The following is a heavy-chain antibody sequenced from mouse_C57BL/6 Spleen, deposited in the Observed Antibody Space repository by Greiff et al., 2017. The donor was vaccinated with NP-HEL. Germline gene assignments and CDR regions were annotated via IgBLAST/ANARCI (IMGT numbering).Heavy chain of an antibody. Sequence: VQLQQSGAELVKPGASVKLSCKASGYTFTSYWMHWVKQRPGRGLEWIGRIDPNSGGTKYNEKFKCKATLTVDKTSSTAYLHLSSLTSEDSAVYYCASLYMRGYNYFDYWGQGTTLTGSS. D-gene: IGHD1-3*01. CDR1: GYTFTSYW. J-gene: IGHJ2*01. CDR2: IDPNSGGT. CDR3: ASLYMRGYNYFDY. V-gene: IGHV1-72*01.